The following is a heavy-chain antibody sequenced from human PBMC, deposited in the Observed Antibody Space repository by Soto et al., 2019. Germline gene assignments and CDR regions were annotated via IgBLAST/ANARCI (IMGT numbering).Heavy chain of an antibody. CDR1: GYTFTRYD. CDR3: ARVPHSYYDFWSGYYPGDYYYGMDV. D-gene: IGHD3-3*01. J-gene: IGHJ6*02. Sequence: ASVKVSCQASGYTFTRYDINWVRQATGQGLEWMGWMNPNSGNTGYAQKFQGRVTMTRNTSISTAYMELSSLRSEDTAGYYCARVPHSYYDFWSGYYPGDYYYGMDVWGQGTTVTVSS. V-gene: IGHV1-8*01. CDR2: MNPNSGNT.